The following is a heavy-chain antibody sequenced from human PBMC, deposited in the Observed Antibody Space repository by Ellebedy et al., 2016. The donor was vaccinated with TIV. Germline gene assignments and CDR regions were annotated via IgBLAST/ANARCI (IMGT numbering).Heavy chain of an antibody. CDR3: ARKTDTGTSGDY. Sequence: PGGSLRLSCAASGFTVGNNFMSWVRQAPGQGLEWVSLISCGGSTDYADSVKGRFTISRDSSKITLYLQMNSLRAEDTAMYYCARKTDTGTSGDYWGQGTPFPVSS. V-gene: IGHV3-53*01. CDR1: GFTVGNNF. D-gene: IGHD1-1*01. CDR2: ISCGGST. J-gene: IGHJ4*02.